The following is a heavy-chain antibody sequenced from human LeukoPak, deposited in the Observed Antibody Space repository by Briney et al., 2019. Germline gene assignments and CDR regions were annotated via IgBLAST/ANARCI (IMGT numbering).Heavy chain of an antibody. Sequence: PGGSMRLSCVGSGFTFSSYAMNWVRQAPGKGLEWVSYSSSSGSTIYYADSVKGRFAISRDNAKNSLYLQMNSLRAEDTAVYYCARRRDFIDYWGQGTLVTVSS. CDR3: ARRRDFIDY. CDR1: GFTFSSYA. V-gene: IGHV3-48*04. J-gene: IGHJ4*02. CDR2: SSSSGSTI. D-gene: IGHD3/OR15-3a*01.